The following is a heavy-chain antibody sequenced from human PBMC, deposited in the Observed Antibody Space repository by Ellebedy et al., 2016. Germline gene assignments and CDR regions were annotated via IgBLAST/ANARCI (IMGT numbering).Heavy chain of an antibody. CDR1: GYTFTSYA. J-gene: IGHJ3*02. Sequence: ASVKVSCKASGYTFTSYAMHWVRQAPGQRLEWMGWINAGNGNTKYSQKFQGRVTMTTDTSTSTAYMELSSLRSEDTAVYYCARVEYSSGWYLEGAFDIWGQGTMVTVSS. V-gene: IGHV1-3*01. CDR2: INAGNGNT. D-gene: IGHD6-19*01. CDR3: ARVEYSSGWYLEGAFDI.